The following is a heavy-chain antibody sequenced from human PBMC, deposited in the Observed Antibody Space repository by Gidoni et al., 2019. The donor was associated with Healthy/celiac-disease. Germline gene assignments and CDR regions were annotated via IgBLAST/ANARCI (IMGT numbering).Heavy chain of an antibody. CDR2: IYYSGST. Sequence: QLQLQESGPGLVKPSETLSLTCTVSGGSISSSSYYWGWIRQPPGKGLEWIGSIYYSGSTYYNPSLKSRVTISVDTSKNQFSLKLSSVTAADTAVYYCARQASTAGGYSPSPEFDYWGQGTLVTVSS. D-gene: IGHD5-12*01. CDR1: GGSISSSSYY. V-gene: IGHV4-39*01. CDR3: ARQASTAGGYSPSPEFDY. J-gene: IGHJ4*02.